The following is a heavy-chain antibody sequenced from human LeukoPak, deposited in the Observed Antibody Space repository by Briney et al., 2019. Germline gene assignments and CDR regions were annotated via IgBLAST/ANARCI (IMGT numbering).Heavy chain of an antibody. D-gene: IGHD1-26*01. CDR2: IYSGGST. CDR3: ARDLSASGSYSS. J-gene: IGHJ4*02. V-gene: IGHV3-53*01. Sequence: GGSLRLSCAASGFTVSSNYMSWVRQAPGKGLEWVSVIYSGGSTYYADSVKGRFTISRDNSKNTLYLQMNSLRAEDTAVYYCARDLSASGSYSSWGQGTLVTVSS. CDR1: GFTVSSNY.